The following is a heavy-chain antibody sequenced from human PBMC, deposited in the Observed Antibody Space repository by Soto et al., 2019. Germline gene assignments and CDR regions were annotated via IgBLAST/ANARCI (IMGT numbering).Heavy chain of an antibody. Sequence: GESLTISGQCSGYSFTHYWIPWVRQMPGRGLEWMGRIDPSGSYTEYSPSFQGQVTISADKSISTAYLHWSSLKASDTAIYYCARQSALNKWFGPWGQGTLVTVSS. CDR3: ARQSALNKWFGP. CDR2: IDPSGSYT. CDR1: GYSFTHYW. J-gene: IGHJ5*02. V-gene: IGHV5-10-1*01.